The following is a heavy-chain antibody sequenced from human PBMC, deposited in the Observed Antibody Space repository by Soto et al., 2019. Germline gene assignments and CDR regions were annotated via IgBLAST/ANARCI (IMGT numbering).Heavy chain of an antibody. CDR1: GFTFSSYA. CDR3: ARGLFYDSRGSRGDFDY. V-gene: IGHV3-30-3*01. CDR2: ISYDGSNK. J-gene: IGHJ4*02. D-gene: IGHD3-22*01. Sequence: QVQLVESGGGVVQPGRSLRLSCAASGFTFSSYAMHWVRQAPGKGLEWVAVISYDGSNKYYADSVKGRFTISRDNSKNTLYLQMNSLRAEDTAVYYCARGLFYDSRGSRGDFDYWGQGTLVPVSS.